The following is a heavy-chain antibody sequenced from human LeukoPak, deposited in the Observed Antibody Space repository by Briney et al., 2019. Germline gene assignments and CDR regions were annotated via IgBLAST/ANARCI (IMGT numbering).Heavy chain of an antibody. CDR1: GFTFSSYA. J-gene: IGHJ4*02. D-gene: IGHD6-25*01. CDR2: ISGSGGST. V-gene: IGHV3-23*01. Sequence: GGSLRLSCAASGFTFSSYAMSWVRQAPGKGLEWVSAISGSGGSTYYADSVKGRFTISRDNAKNSLYLQMNSLRAEDTAVYYCAKDSGIGAALYYFDYWGQGTLVTVSS. CDR3: AKDSGIGAALYYFDY.